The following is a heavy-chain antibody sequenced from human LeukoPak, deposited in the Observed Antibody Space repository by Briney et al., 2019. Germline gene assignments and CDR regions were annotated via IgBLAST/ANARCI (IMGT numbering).Heavy chain of an antibody. CDR2: ISKDGSDT. CDR1: GFTFSSYA. D-gene: IGHD4-17*01. CDR3: AKDDGDYPDY. J-gene: IGHJ4*02. Sequence: GGSLRLSCAASGFTFSSYAMFWVRQAPGKGLEWVTIISKDGSDTFYADSVKGRFAISKDNSKNTLYLQMNSLRAEDTAVYYCAKDDGDYPDYWGQGTLVTVSS. V-gene: IGHV3-30-3*02.